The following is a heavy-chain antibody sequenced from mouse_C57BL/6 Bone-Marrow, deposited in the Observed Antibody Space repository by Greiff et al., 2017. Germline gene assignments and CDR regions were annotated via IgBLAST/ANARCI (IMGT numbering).Heavy chain of an antibody. CDR3: ARDWFDD. CDR1: GYTFTDYY. CDR2: IYPGSGNT. J-gene: IGHJ2*01. Sequence: QVQLQQSGAELVRPGASVKLSCKASGYTFTDYYIHWVKQRPGQGLEWIARIYPGSGNTYYNEKFKGKATLTAEKSSSTAYMQLSSLTSEDSAVYFCARDWFDDWGQGTTLTVSS. D-gene: IGHD4-1*01. V-gene: IGHV1-76*01.